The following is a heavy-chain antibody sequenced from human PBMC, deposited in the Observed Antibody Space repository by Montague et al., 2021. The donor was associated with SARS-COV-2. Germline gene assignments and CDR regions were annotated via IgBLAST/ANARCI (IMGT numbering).Heavy chain of an antibody. J-gene: IGHJ6*02. D-gene: IGHD4-17*01. CDR3: AADYGDYSSYYYYYGMDV. CDR1: GFTFSSYG. V-gene: IGHV3-33*01. CDR2: IWYDGSNK. Sequence: SLRLSCAASGFTFSSYGMHWVRQAPGKGLEWVAVIWYDGSNKYYADSVKGGFTISRDNSKNTLYLQMNSLRAEDTAVYYCAADYGDYSSYYYYYGMDVWGQGTTVTVSS.